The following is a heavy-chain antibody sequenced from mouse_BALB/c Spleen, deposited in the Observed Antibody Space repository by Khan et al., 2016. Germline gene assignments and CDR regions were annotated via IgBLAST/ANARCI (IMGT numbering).Heavy chain of an antibody. V-gene: IGHV3-2*02. J-gene: IGHJ1*01. CDR2: IRYSGST. CDR1: GYSITSDYA. CDR3: TRSPKATRYFDV. Sequence: EVQLQESGPGLVKPSQSLSLTCTVTGYSITSDYAWNWIRQFPGNKLEWMGYIRYSGSTTYNPSLKRRISITRDTSKNQFFLQLYSVTTEDTATYYCTRSPKATRYFDVWGAGTTVTVSS. D-gene: IGHD1-2*01.